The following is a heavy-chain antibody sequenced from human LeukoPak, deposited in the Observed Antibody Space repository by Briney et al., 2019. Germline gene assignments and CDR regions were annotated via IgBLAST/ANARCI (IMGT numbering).Heavy chain of an antibody. J-gene: IGHJ6*02. Sequence: ASVKVSCKASGYTFTGYYVHWVRQAPGQGLEWMGWINPNSGGTNYAQKFQGRVTMTRDTSISTAYMELSRLRSDDTAVYYCAHQRGYCSSTSCLAPYYYYGMDVWGQGTTVTVSS. V-gene: IGHV1-2*02. CDR1: GYTFTGYY. D-gene: IGHD2-2*01. CDR2: INPNSGGT. CDR3: AHQRGYCSSTSCLAPYYYYGMDV.